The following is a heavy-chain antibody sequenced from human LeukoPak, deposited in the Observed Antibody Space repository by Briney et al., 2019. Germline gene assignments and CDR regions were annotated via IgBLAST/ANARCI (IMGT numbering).Heavy chain of an antibody. V-gene: IGHV3-53*01. CDR2: IYSGGST. CDR1: GFTVRSNY. Sequence: GGSLRLSCAASGFTVRSNYMSWVRQAPGKGLEWVSVIYSGGSTYYADSVKGRFTISRDNSKNTLYLQMNSLRAEDTAVYYCARDLDYDSSGFSLGYWGQGTLVTVSS. D-gene: IGHD3-22*01. CDR3: ARDLDYDSSGFSLGY. J-gene: IGHJ4*02.